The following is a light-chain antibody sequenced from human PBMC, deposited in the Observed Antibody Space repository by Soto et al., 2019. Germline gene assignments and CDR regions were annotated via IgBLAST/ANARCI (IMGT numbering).Light chain of an antibody. J-gene: IGLJ3*02. CDR1: SSDVGGSNH. V-gene: IGLV2-14*01. CDR2: EVA. Sequence: QSVLTQPASVTGSPGQSITISCTGTSSDVGGSNHVSWYQQYPGTPPKLMIYEVANRPSGVSARFSASKSGNTASLIISGLQPEDEADYYCASYTIRKSWVFGGGTKLTVL. CDR3: ASYTIRKSWV.